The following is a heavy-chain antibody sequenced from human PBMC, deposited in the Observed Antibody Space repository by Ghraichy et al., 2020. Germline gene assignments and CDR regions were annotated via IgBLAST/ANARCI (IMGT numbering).Heavy chain of an antibody. CDR3: ARDRRYSGSFPTRGRNYDIDV. V-gene: IGHV1-2*02. CDR2: IIPNSGVA. CDR1: GDTFSGYD. J-gene: IGHJ6*02. D-gene: IGHD6-19*01. Sequence: ASVKVSCKASGDTFSGYDMNWVRQAPGQGLEWMGRIIPNSGVANYAQKFQGRVTITTDTSTSTAYMELSRLRSEDTAVYYCARDRRYSGSFPTRGRNYDIDVWGQGTMVTVSS.